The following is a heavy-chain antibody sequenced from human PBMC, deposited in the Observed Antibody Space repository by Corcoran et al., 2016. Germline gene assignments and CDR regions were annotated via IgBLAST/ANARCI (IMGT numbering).Heavy chain of an antibody. V-gene: IGHV4-59*01. CDR1: GGSISSYY. Sequence: QVQLQESGPGLVKPSETLSLTCTVSGGSISSYYWSWIRQPPGKGLEWLGYIYYSGSTNYNPSLKSRVTISVDTSKNQFSLKMSSVTAVDTGVYYCARDGDYYDSSGYRRGDAFDIWGQGTMVTVSS. CDR3: ARDGDYYDSSGYRRGDAFDI. CDR2: IYYSGST. J-gene: IGHJ3*02. D-gene: IGHD3-22*01.